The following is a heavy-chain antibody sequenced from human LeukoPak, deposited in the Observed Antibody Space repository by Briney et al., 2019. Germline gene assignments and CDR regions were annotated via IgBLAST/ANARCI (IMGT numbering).Heavy chain of an antibody. D-gene: IGHD2-15*01. CDR3: ATTRRMLVVAATPLDY. J-gene: IGHJ4*02. CDR2: ISYDGSNK. Sequence: PGRSLRLSCAASGFTFSSYGMHWVRQAPGKGLEWVAVISYDGSNKYYADSVKGRFTISRDNSKNTLYLQMNSLRAEDTAVYNCATTRRMLVVAATPLDYWGQGTLVTVSS. CDR1: GFTFSSYG. V-gene: IGHV3-30*03.